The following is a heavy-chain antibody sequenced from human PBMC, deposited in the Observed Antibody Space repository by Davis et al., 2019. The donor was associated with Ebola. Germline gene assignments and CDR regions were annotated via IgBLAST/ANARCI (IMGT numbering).Heavy chain of an antibody. CDR1: GYRFTSYW. CDR3: ARLYGPGHYLNWYFNL. CDR2: IYPDDSDT. V-gene: IGHV5-51*01. Sequence: GGSLRLSCKGSGYRFTSYWIGWVRQMPGKGLEWMGIIYPDDSDTRYSPSFQGQVIISADQSISTAYLQWNSLQASDTAVYYCARLYGPGHYLNWYFNLWGRGTLVTVSS. J-gene: IGHJ2*01. D-gene: IGHD3-10*01.